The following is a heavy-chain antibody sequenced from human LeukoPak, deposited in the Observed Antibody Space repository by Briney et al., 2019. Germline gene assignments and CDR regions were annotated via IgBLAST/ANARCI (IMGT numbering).Heavy chain of an antibody. V-gene: IGHV3-74*01. CDR3: TTGIGNYYYY. CDR2: VKSDGSDI. J-gene: IGHJ4*02. Sequence: GGSLRLSCAASGSTFSRYWMHWVRQAPGKGLVWVSRVKSDGSDIIYADSVKGRFTISRDNAKNTLYLQMDSLRAEDTAVYYCTTGIGNYYYYWGQGTLVTVAS. D-gene: IGHD3-10*01. CDR1: GSTFSRYW.